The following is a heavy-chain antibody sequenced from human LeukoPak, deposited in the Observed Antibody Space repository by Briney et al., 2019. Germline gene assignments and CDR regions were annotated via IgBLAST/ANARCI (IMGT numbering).Heavy chain of an antibody. CDR1: GYTFTSYG. CDR2: ISAYNGNT. CDR3: ARDAGGYCSSTSCRRYNWFDP. D-gene: IGHD2-2*01. J-gene: IGHJ5*02. V-gene: IGHV1-18*01. Sequence: ASVKVSCKASGYTFTSYGISWVRQAPGQGFEWMGWISAYNGNTNYAQKLQGRVTMTTDTSTSTAYMELRSLRSDDTAVYYCARDAGGYCSSTSCRRYNWFDPWGQGTLVTVSS.